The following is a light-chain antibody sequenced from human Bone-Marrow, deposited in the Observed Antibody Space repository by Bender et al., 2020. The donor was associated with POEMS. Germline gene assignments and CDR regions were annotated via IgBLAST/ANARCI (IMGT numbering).Light chain of an antibody. CDR1: SSDIGLYNY. Sequence: QSVLTQPPSVSGAPGQRVTISCTGTSSDIGLYNYVSWYQQHPGKAPKLIIYEVTKRPSGVPDRFSGSKSGNTASLTVSGLQAEDEGDYYCQSYDNSLGGWVFGGGTKLTVL. J-gene: IGLJ3*02. V-gene: IGLV2-8*01. CDR3: QSYDNSLGGWV. CDR2: EVT.